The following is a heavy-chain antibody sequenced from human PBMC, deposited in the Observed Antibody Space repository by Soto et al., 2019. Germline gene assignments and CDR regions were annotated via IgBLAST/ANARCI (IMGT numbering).Heavy chain of an antibody. Sequence: SETLSLTCAVSGGSISRGVNSWSWFRQPPGKGLEWIGYMYHSGSTYYNPSLKSRVTISIDRSKNQFSLKLSSVTAAATAVYYCARVTDYWGKGILRTVSS. J-gene: IGHJ4*02. CDR2: MYHSGST. CDR1: GGSISRGVNS. V-gene: IGHV4-30-2*01. CDR3: ARVTDY.